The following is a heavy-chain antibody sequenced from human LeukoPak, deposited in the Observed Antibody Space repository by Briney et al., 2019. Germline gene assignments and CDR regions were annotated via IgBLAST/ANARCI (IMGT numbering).Heavy chain of an antibody. Sequence: PSETLSLTCTVSGASVSSHFWSWIRQPPAKGLEWIGYIYYTGSSNYNPSLKSRVAMSVDTSKNQFSLRLSSVTAADTAVYFCARHVGAWHHIDFWGQGTLFTVSS. J-gene: IGHJ4*02. V-gene: IGHV4-59*08. CDR2: IYYTGSS. CDR1: GASVSSHF. CDR3: ARHVGAWHHIDF. D-gene: IGHD4-17*01.